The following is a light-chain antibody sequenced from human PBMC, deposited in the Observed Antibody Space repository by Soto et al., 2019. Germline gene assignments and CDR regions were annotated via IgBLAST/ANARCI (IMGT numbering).Light chain of an antibody. Sequence: QSVLTQPASVSGSPGQSITISCTGTSSDVGDYNYVSWYQQHPGKAPKLMIYEVSNRPSGVSNRFSASKSGNTASLTISGLQAEDEADYFCSSYTSSRTLIFAGGTKVTVL. CDR3: SSYTSSRTLI. J-gene: IGLJ2*01. V-gene: IGLV2-14*01. CDR1: SSDVGDYNY. CDR2: EVS.